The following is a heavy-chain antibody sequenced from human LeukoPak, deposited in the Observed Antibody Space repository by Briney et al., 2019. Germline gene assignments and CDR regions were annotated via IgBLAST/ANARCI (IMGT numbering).Heavy chain of an antibody. J-gene: IGHJ4*02. D-gene: IGHD2-2*01. V-gene: IGHV4-30-2*02. Sequence: SETLSLTCTVSGGSISSGGYYWSWIRQPPGKGLEWIGYIYHSGSTYYNPSLKSRVTISVDTSKNQFSLKLSSVTAADTAVYYCATLGSCSSTSCFDYWGQGTLVTVSS. CDR2: IYHSGST. CDR3: ATLGSCSSTSCFDY. CDR1: GGSISSGGYY.